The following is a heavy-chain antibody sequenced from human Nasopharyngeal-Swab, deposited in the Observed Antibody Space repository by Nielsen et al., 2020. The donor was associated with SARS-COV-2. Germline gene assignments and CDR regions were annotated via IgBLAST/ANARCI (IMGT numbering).Heavy chain of an antibody. Sequence: SETLSLTCTVSGGFISSYYWSWIRQPPGKGLEWIGYIYYSGSTNYNPSLKSRVTISVDTSKNQFSLKLSSVTAADTAVYYCARDRYNLSYWQRITMVRDNWFDPWGQGTLVTVSS. V-gene: IGHV4-59*01. D-gene: IGHD3-10*01. CDR2: IYYSGST. CDR1: GGFISSYY. CDR3: ARDRYNLSYWQRITMVRDNWFDP. J-gene: IGHJ5*02.